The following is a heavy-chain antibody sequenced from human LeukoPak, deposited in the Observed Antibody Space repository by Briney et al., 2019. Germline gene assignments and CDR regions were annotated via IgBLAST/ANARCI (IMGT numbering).Heavy chain of an antibody. J-gene: IGHJ6*03. V-gene: IGHV1-2*02. CDR3: ARGSDYDDYFYMDF. CDR1: GYTFTSNY. Sequence: ASVKVSCKAFGYTFTSNYMHWVRQAPGQGPEWMGWMNPKSGATDYARKFQGRVAMTRDTSISTAYMELTRLRSDDTAVYFCARGSDYDDYFYMDFWGKGTTVTVSS. CDR2: MNPKSGAT.